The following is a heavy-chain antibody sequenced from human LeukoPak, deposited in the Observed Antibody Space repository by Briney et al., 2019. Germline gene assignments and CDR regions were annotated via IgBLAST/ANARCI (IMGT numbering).Heavy chain of an antibody. CDR3: ARVVGLTGYSSNWYSGYYYYMDV. V-gene: IGHV1-69*06. CDR1: GGTFSSYA. CDR2: IIPIFGTT. Sequence: ASVKVSCKTSGGTFSSYAITWVRQTPGQGLEWMGGIIPIFGTTNYAQKFQDRVTITADKSTGTAYMKLSSLRSEDTAVYYCARVVGLTGYSSNWYSGYYYYMDVWGKGTTVTVSS. J-gene: IGHJ6*03. D-gene: IGHD6-13*01.